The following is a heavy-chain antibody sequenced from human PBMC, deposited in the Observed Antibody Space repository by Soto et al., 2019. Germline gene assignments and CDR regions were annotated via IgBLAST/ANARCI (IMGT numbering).Heavy chain of an antibody. CDR1: GFTFSSYA. Sequence: EVQLLESGGGLVQPGGSLRLSCAASGFTFSSYAMSWVRQAPGKGLEWVSIIGVGGGDRYYPESVKGRFTISRDNSRDKLYMEMNSLRDEDTAVYYCDRVRFGELVWGQGTLVTVSS. CDR3: DRVRFGELV. V-gene: IGHV3-23*01. CDR2: IGVGGGDR. D-gene: IGHD3-10*01. J-gene: IGHJ4*02.